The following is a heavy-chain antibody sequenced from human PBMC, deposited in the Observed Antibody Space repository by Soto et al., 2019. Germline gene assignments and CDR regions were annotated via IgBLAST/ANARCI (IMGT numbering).Heavy chain of an antibody. CDR3: ARSDDGDYAVDY. J-gene: IGHJ4*02. V-gene: IGHV3-30-3*01. CDR2: ISYDGSNK. CDR1: GFTFSSYA. D-gene: IGHD4-17*01. Sequence: QVQLVESGGGVVQSGRSLRLSCAASGFTFSSYAMDWVRQAPGKGLEWVALISYDGSNKYYADSVKGRFTISRDNSKNTLSLQMTSLSPGDTAVYYCARSDDGDYAVDYWGQGTLVTVSS.